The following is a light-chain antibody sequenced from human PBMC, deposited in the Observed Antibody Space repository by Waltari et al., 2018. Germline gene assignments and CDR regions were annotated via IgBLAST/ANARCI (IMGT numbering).Light chain of an antibody. V-gene: IGLV2-11*01. CDR2: EVS. J-gene: IGLJ1*01. CDR1: SSVVGDYNY. CDR3: CSYAGSYTYV. Sequence: QSALTQPRSVSGSPGQSVTTPCTGPSSVVGDYNYFSWYQQHPGKAPKLMIYEVSKRPSGVPDRFSGSKSGNTASLTISGLQAEDEADYYCCSYAGSYTYVFGTGTKVTVL.